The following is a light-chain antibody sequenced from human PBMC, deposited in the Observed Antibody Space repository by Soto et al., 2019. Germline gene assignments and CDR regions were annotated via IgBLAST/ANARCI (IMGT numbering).Light chain of an antibody. CDR3: MLSYSGPRV. Sequence: QAVVTQEPSLTVSPGVTVTLTCGSSTGAVTSGHYPYWFQQKPGQAPKTLIYETSNRHSWTPARFSGSLLGGKAALTLSGAQPEDEAEYYCMLSYSGPRVFGGGTKLTVL. J-gene: IGLJ2*01. CDR2: ETS. V-gene: IGLV7-46*01. CDR1: TGAVTSGHY.